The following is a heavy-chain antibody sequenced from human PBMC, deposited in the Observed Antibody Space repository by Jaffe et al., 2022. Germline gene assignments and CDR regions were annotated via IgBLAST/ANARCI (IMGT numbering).Heavy chain of an antibody. J-gene: IGHJ6*03. D-gene: IGHD3-9*01. V-gene: IGHV3-48*03. CDR1: GFTFSSYE. CDR3: ARDATNTYYDILTGYPRYYYYYYMDV. CDR2: ISSSGSTI. Sequence: EVQLVESGGGLVQPGGSLRLSCAASGFTFSSYEMNWVRQAPGKGLEWVSYISSSGSTIYYADSVKGRFTISRDNAKNSLYLQMNSLRAEDTAVYYCARDATNTYYDILTGYPRYYYYYYMDVWGKGTTVTVSS.